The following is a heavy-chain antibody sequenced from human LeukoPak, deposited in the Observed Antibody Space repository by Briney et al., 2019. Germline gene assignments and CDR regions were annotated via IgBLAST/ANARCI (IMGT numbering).Heavy chain of an antibody. J-gene: IGHJ3*02. CDR1: GFTFTSSA. Sequence: GASVKVSCKASGFTFTSSAVQWVRQARGQRLEWIGWIVVGSGNTNYAQKFQERVTITRDMSTSTAYMELSSLRSEDTAVYYCAAAATYYDFWSGYYAFDIWGQGTMVTVSS. D-gene: IGHD3-3*01. V-gene: IGHV1-58*01. CDR3: AAAATYYDFWSGYYAFDI. CDR2: IVVGSGNT.